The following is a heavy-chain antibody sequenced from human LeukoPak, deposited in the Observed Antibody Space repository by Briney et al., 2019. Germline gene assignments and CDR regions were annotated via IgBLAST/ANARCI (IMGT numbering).Heavy chain of an antibody. CDR2: IYSSGST. CDR3: ARMFQYYYIDV. CDR1: GVSISSYY. J-gene: IGHJ6*03. D-gene: IGHD3-10*02. V-gene: IGHV4-59*01. Sequence: SETLSLTCAVSGVSISSYYWNWIRQPPGKGLEWIGYIYSSGSTNYNPSLKSRVTISVDTSRNQFSLKLSSVTAADTAMYYCARMFQYYYIDVWGKGTTVTVSS.